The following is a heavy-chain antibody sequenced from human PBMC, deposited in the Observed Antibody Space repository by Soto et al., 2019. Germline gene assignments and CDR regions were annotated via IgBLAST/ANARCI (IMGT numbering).Heavy chain of an antibody. V-gene: IGHV1-3*01. CDR3: ARDKLSSDLGGP. CDR2: INAGNGNT. CDR1: GYTFTSYA. J-gene: IGHJ5*02. D-gene: IGHD3-10*01. Sequence: QVQLVQSGAEVKKPGASVKVSCKASGYTFTSYAMRWVRQAPGQRLEWMGWINAGNGNTKYSQKFQGRVTITRDTSASTAYMELSSLRSEDTAVYYCARDKLSSDLGGPWGQGTLVTVSS.